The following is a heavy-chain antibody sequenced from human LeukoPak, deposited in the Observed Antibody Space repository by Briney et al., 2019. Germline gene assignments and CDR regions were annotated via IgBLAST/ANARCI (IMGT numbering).Heavy chain of an antibody. V-gene: IGHV1-2*02. J-gene: IGHJ6*03. D-gene: IGHD3-22*01. CDR2: INPNSGGT. Sequence: ASVKVSCKASRYTFTGYYMHWVRQAPGQGLEWMGWINPNSGGTNYAQKFQGRVTMTRDTSISTAYMELSRLRSDDTAVYYCARDRPYDSSDYYAAKYYYYYMDVWGKGTTVTVSS. CDR3: ARDRPYDSSDYYAAKYYYYYMDV. CDR1: RYTFTGYY.